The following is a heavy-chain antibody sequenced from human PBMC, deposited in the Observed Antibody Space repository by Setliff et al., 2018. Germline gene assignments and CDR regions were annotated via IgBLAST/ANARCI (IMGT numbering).Heavy chain of an antibody. Sequence: ASVKVSCKASGGTFSSYAISWVRQAPGQGLEWMGGIIPIFGTANYAQKFQGRVTITADESTSTAYMELSSLRSEDTAVYYCASSGWGVGGAFDYWGQGTLVTVSS. J-gene: IGHJ4*02. V-gene: IGHV1-69*13. CDR3: ASSGWGVGGAFDY. CDR1: GGTFSSYA. D-gene: IGHD3-22*01. CDR2: IIPIFGTA.